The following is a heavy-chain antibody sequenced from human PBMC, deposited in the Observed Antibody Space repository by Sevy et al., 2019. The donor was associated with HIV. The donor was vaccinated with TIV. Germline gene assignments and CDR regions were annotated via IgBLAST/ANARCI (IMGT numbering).Heavy chain of an antibody. CDR1: GYTFTDYY. J-gene: IGHJ3*01. D-gene: IGHD6-25*01. CDR2: INPNSGGT. CDR3: ASHPSTGGFDV. Sequence: ASVKVSCKASGYTFTDYYMYWVRQAPGQGLEWMGRINPNSGGTNFAQKFQGRVTMTRDTSISTAYMELSSLRSDDSAGYYGASHPSTGGFDVWGQGTMVTVSS. V-gene: IGHV1-2*06.